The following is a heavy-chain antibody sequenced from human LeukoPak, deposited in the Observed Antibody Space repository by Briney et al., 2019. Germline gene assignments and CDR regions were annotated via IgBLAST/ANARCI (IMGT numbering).Heavy chain of an antibody. CDR1: GGSFSGYY. CDR2: INHSGST. D-gene: IGHD4-17*01. Sequence: PSETLSLTCAVYGGSFSGYYWSWIRQPPGKGLEWIGEINHSGSTNYNPSLKSRVTISVDTSKNQFSLKLSSVTAADTAVYYCCVHTVTTAYWGQGTLVTVSS. CDR3: CVHTVTTAY. J-gene: IGHJ4*02. V-gene: IGHV4-34*01.